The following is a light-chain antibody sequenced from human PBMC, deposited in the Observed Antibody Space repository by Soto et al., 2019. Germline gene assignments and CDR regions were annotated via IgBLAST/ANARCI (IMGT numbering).Light chain of an antibody. J-gene: IGKJ4*01. Sequence: DIVMTQTPLSLSVTPGESASISCRSSQSLLHSNGYNYLDWYLQRPGQSPQLLIYMASNRPSGVPDRFSASGSGTHFTLTISRVEAEDVGTYYCMQALQTPTFGGGTKVEFK. CDR1: QSLLHSNGYNY. CDR2: MAS. CDR3: MQALQTPT. V-gene: IGKV2-28*01.